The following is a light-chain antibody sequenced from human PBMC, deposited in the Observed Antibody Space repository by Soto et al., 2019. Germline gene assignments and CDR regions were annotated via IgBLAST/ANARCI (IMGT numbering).Light chain of an antibody. J-gene: IGLJ1*01. Sequence: QSVLTQPPSVSGAPGQRVTVSCTGSRSNIGATSDVHWCQQLPGTAPKLLIYGNTNRPSGVPDRFSASKSGTSASLAITGLQAADEADYYCQSYDSSLSGYVFGTGTKLTVL. V-gene: IGLV1-40*01. CDR2: GNT. CDR1: RSNIGATSD. CDR3: QSYDSSLSGYV.